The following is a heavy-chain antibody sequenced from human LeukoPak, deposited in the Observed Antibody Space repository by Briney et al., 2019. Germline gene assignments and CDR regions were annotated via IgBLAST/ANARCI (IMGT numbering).Heavy chain of an antibody. J-gene: IGHJ5*02. V-gene: IGHV3-23*01. CDR3: AKEGANTMIVVVTPRGDWFDP. CDR2: ISGSGGST. D-gene: IGHD3-22*01. Sequence: YPGGSLRLSCAASGFTFSSYAMSWVRQAPGKGLEWVSAISGSGGSTYYADSVKGRFTISRDNSKNTLYLQMNSLRAEDTAVYYCAKEGANTMIVVVTPRGDWFDPWGQGTLVTVSS. CDR1: GFTFSSYA.